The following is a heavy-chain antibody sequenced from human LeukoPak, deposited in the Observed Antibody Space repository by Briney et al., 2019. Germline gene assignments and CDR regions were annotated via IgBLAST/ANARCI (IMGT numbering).Heavy chain of an antibody. J-gene: IGHJ3*02. CDR1: GFTFSRYA. D-gene: IGHD3-10*01. Sequence: GRSLRLSCAASGFTFSRYAMHWVRQAPGKGLEWVAVISYDGSNKYYADSVKGRFTISRDNSKNTLYLQMNSLRAEDTAVYYCARDPRNSYYRNAFDIWGQGTMVTVSS. V-gene: IGHV3-30*01. CDR3: ARDPRNSYYRNAFDI. CDR2: ISYDGSNK.